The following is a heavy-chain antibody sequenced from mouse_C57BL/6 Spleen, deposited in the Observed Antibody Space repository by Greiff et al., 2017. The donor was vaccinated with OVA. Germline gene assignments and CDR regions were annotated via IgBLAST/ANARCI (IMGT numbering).Heavy chain of an antibody. J-gene: IGHJ2*01. D-gene: IGHD1-1*01. Sequence: VQLQQSGAELVRPGASVKLSCTASGFNIQDDYMHWVKQRPEQGLEWIGWIDTENGDTEYASKFQGKATITADTSSNTAYLQLSSLTSEDTAVYYCTTRDYGSSNFDYWGQGTTLTVSS. CDR3: TTRDYGSSNFDY. V-gene: IGHV14-4*01. CDR1: GFNIQDDY. CDR2: IDTENGDT.